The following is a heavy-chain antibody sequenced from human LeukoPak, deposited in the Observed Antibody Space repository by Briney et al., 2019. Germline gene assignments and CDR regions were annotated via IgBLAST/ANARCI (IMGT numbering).Heavy chain of an antibody. Sequence: PSGTLSLTCAVSGGSISSSNWWSWVRQPPGKGLEWIGELYHSGSTNYNSSLKSRVTTSVDKSKNQFSLKLSSVTAADTAVYYCARVRCSGGSCSRWFDPWGQGTLVTVSS. CDR3: ARVRCSGGSCSRWFDP. V-gene: IGHV4-4*02. J-gene: IGHJ5*02. CDR2: LYHSGST. D-gene: IGHD2-15*01. CDR1: GGSISSSNW.